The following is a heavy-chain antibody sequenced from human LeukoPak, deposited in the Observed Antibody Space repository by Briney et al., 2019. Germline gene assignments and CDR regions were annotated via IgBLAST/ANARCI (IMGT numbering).Heavy chain of an antibody. J-gene: IGHJ6*03. CDR1: GGPIRSHY. CDR3: AAGNYYYYMDV. V-gene: IGHV4-4*07. Sequence: SETLSLTXTVSGGPIRSHYWSWIRQPAGQGLEWIGRMFDGGSINYNPSPKSRVTMSVDTSKNQFSLKLSSVTAADMAIYYCAAGNYYYYMDVWGKGTTVTVSS. CDR2: MFDGGSI.